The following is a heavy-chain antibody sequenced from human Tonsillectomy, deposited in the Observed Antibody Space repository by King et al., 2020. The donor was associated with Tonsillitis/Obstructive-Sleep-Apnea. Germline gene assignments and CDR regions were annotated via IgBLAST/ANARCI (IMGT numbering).Heavy chain of an antibody. CDR3: ARGSIAALDYFDY. CDR2: ISSSSSYT. D-gene: IGHD6-6*01. Sequence: VQLVESGGGLVKPGGSLRLSCAASGFTFSDYYMSWIRQAPGKGLEWVSYISSSSSYTNYADSVKGRFTISRDNAKNSLYLQMNSLRAEDTAVYYCARGSIAALDYFDYWGQGTLVTVSS. V-gene: IGHV3-11*06. J-gene: IGHJ4*02. CDR1: GFTFSDYY.